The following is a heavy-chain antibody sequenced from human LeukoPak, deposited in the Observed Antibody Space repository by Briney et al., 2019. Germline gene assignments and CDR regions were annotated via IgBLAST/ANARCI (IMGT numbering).Heavy chain of an antibody. D-gene: IGHD4-17*01. Sequence: GGSLRLSCAASGFTSSRYYMGWIRHAPGKGLEWVSYISSSGSTTYYADSMKGRFTVPTEQPKNSTYMQMASLRTEATAVTDCSSQGLTVTTFGYWGQGTLVTVSS. CDR3: SSQGLTVTTFGY. J-gene: IGHJ4*02. V-gene: IGHV3-11*01. CDR2: ISSSGSTT. CDR1: GFTSSRYY.